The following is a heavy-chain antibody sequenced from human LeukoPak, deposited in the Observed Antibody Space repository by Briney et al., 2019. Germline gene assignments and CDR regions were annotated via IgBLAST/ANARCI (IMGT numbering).Heavy chain of an antibody. CDR1: GYTFTGYY. V-gene: IGHV1-2*02. J-gene: IGHJ4*02. Sequence: ASVKVSCKASGYTFTGYYMHWVRQAPGQGLEWMGWINPNSGGTNYAQKFQGRVTMTRDTSISTAYMELSRLRSDDTAVYYWSRAGKSHGLGVNFDFWGPGNLVTVFS. D-gene: IGHD5-18*01. CDR3: SRAGKSHGLGVNFDF. CDR2: INPNSGGT.